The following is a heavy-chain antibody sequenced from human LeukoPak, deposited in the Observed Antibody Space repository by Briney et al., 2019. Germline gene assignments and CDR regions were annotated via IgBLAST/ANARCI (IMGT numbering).Heavy chain of an antibody. D-gene: IGHD3-10*01. J-gene: IGHJ4*02. V-gene: IGHV4-59*01. CDR3: ARERGVISYFDY. Sequence: LKSRVTISVDTSKNQFSLKLSSVTAADTAVYYCARERGVISYFDYWGQGTLVTVSS.